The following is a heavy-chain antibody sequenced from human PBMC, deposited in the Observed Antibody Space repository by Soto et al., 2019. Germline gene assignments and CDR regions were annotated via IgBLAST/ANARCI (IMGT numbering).Heavy chain of an antibody. J-gene: IGHJ6*02. Sequence: QVQLVQSGAEVKKPGASVKVSCKASGYTFTGYSMHLVRQAPGQGLDWMGWLNPNSGGTNYAQKFKGWVTRTRKTSIRAACMELSRLRSDDKAVYYGARYSLSGSWDVRFGWDYYSGLDVWGQWTTVTVSS. V-gene: IGHV1-2*04. D-gene: IGHD6-13*01. CDR3: ARYSLSGSWDVRFGWDYYSGLDV. CDR2: LNPNSGGT. CDR1: GYTFTGYS.